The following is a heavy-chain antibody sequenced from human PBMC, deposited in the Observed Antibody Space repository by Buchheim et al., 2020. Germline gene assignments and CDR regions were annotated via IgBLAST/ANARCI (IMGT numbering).Heavy chain of an antibody. J-gene: IGHJ4*02. V-gene: IGHV4-31*03. Sequence: QVLLQESGPGLVKPSQTLSLTCSVSGDSIRSGGYYWSWIRQHPGKGLEWIGYMYYSGTTYYNPSLRRRVTISLDTAKNQLSLKLNSVTAANTAVYYCARQDGFNQVFDFWGRGTL. CDR1: GDSIRSGGYY. CDR3: ARQDGFNQVFDF. CDR2: MYYSGTT. D-gene: IGHD5-24*01.